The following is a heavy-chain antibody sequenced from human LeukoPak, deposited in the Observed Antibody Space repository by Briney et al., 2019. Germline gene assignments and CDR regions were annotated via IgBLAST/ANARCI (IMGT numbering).Heavy chain of an antibody. CDR3: ARGLIVATKEIDY. J-gene: IGHJ4*02. D-gene: IGHD5-12*01. Sequence: ASVKVSCKASGYTFTSYYMYWVRQAPGQGLEWMGIINPNSGGTNYAQKFQGRVTMTRDTSISTAYMELSRLRSDDTAVYYCARGLIVATKEIDYWGQGTLVTVSS. V-gene: IGHV1-2*02. CDR1: GYTFTSYY. CDR2: INPNSGGT.